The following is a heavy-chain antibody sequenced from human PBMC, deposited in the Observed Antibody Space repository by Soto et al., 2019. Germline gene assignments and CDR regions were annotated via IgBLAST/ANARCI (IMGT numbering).Heavy chain of an antibody. CDR3: ARERDTAMVNFLDV. Sequence: QLQQSGPGLVKPSQTLSLTCAISGDSVSSNSAAWNWIRQSPSRGLEWLGKTFYRSKWDNEYAESVEGRIIINADTSMNQFSLQLNSVTPEDTAVYYCARERDTAMVNFLDVWGQGTTVTVSS. CDR2: TFYRSKWDN. CDR1: GDSVSSNSAA. J-gene: IGHJ6*02. D-gene: IGHD5-18*01. V-gene: IGHV6-1*01.